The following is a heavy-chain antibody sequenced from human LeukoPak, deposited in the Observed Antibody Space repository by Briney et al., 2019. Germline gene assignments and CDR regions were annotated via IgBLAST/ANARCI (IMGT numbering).Heavy chain of an antibody. Sequence: TGGSLRLSCAASGFTFSSYGMSWVRQAPGKGLEWVSAISGSGGSTYYADSVKGRFTISRDNSENTVSLQLNSLRVEDTAVYYCGKGLAYTYPYSGNMDVWGKGTTVTISS. CDR1: GFTFSSYG. V-gene: IGHV3-23*01. CDR3: GKGLAYTYPYSGNMDV. CDR2: ISGSGGST. J-gene: IGHJ6*03. D-gene: IGHD5-18*01.